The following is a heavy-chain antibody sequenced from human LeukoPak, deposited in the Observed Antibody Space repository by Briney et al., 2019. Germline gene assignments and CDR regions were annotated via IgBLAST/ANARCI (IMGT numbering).Heavy chain of an antibody. CDR2: IMSIFGGA. CDR3: AKVEIVAAPSWFDP. J-gene: IGHJ5*02. D-gene: IGHD6-13*01. Sequence: GSSVKVSCKASGGTFSTYAINWVRQAPGQGLEWMGGIMSIFGGANYAQKFQGRLTITADEPTSTAYMELSSLRSEDTAIYYCAKVEIVAAPSWFDPWGQGTLVTVSS. V-gene: IGHV1-69*13. CDR1: GGTFSTYA.